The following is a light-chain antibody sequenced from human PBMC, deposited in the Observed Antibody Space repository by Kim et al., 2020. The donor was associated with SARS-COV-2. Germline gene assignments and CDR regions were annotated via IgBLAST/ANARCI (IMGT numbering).Light chain of an antibody. CDR3: AAWDDSLNAWV. J-gene: IGLJ3*02. Sequence: ELTQPPSASGAPGQRVTIPCSGASSNIGTYTVNWYQQLPGTAPKLLIYSNNKRPSGVPDRVSGSKSGTSASLAISGLQSGDEADYYCAAWDDSLNAWVFGGGTKLTVL. V-gene: IGLV1-44*01. CDR2: SNN. CDR1: SSNIGTYT.